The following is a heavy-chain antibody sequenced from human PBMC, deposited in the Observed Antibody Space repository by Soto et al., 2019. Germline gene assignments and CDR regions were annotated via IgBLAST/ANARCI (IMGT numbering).Heavy chain of an antibody. Sequence: EVQLVESGGGLVQPGGSLRLSCAASVITFSSNWMHWVRQAPGKGLVWVSHIKSDGSGTTYADSVKGRFTISRDNAKSTVYLQMNSLRVEDTAVYYCARDRGYSQDYWGQGTLVTVSS. CDR1: VITFSSNW. CDR2: IKSDGSGT. D-gene: IGHD5-18*01. CDR3: ARDRGYSQDY. V-gene: IGHV3-74*01. J-gene: IGHJ4*02.